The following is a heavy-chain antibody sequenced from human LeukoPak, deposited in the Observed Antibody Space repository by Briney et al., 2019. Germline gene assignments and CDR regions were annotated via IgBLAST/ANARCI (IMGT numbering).Heavy chain of an antibody. CDR3: AIAAAVGWFDP. V-gene: IGHV1-46*01. D-gene: IGHD6-13*01. Sequence: ASVTVSCKASGYTFTSYYMHWVRQAPGQGLEWMGIINPSGGSTSYEQKFQGSVTMTRDVSTSTVYMALSSLGSEDTAVYYCAIAAAVGWFDPGGQGTLVTVS. J-gene: IGHJ5*02. CDR2: INPSGGST. CDR1: GYTFTSYY.